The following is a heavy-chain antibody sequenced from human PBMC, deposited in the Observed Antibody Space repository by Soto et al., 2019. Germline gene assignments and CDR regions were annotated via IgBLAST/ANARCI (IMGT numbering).Heavy chain of an antibody. CDR3: ARDPLDCSGGSCSSGWFDP. J-gene: IGHJ5*02. CDR2: IITIFGTA. CDR1: GGTFSSYA. V-gene: IGHV1-69*01. D-gene: IGHD2-15*01. Sequence: QVQLVQSGAEVKKPGSSVKVSCKASGGTFSSYAISWVRQAPGPGLEWMGGIITIFGTANYAQKFRGRVTITADESTSTAYMELSSLRSEDTAVYYCARDPLDCSGGSCSSGWFDPWGQGTLVTVSS.